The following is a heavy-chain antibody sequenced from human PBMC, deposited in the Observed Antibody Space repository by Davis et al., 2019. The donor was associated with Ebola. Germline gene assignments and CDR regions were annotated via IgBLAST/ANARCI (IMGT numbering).Heavy chain of an antibody. V-gene: IGHV4-34*01. Sequence: PSETLSLTCAVYGGSFSGYYWSWIRQPPGKGLEWIGEINHSGSTNYNPSLKSRVTISVDTSKNQFSLKLSSVTAADTAVYYCAREITTYDFWSGYSSFFDYWGQGTLVTVSS. CDR1: GGSFSGYY. CDR3: AREITTYDFWSGYSSFFDY. J-gene: IGHJ4*02. D-gene: IGHD3-3*01. CDR2: INHSGST.